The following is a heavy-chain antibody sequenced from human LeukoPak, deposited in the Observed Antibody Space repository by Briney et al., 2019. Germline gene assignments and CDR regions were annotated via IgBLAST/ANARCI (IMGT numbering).Heavy chain of an antibody. CDR3: ARGMSITMVRGVNTSPNWFDP. CDR1: GFTVTSNY. D-gene: IGHD3-10*01. V-gene: IGHV3-66*01. Sequence: GGSLRLSCAASGFTVTSNYMTWVRQAPGKGLEWVSVIYGGGSTYYADSVKGRFTISRDNSRNTLYLQMSSLRAEDTAVYYCARGMSITMVRGVNTSPNWFDPWGQGTLVTVPS. J-gene: IGHJ5*02. CDR2: IYGGGST.